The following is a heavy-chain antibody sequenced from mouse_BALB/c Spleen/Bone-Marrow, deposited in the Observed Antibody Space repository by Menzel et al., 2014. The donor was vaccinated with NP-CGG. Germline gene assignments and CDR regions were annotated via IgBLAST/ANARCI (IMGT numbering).Heavy chain of an antibody. D-gene: IGHD1-1*01. CDR3: ARDENYDIYWYFDV. CDR2: IRNKANGYTT. CDR1: GFTFTDYY. V-gene: IGHV7-3*02. J-gene: IGHJ1*01. Sequence: EVMLVESGGGLVQPGGSLRLSCATSGFTFTDYYMSWVRQTPGKALEWLGFIRNKANGYTTGYSVSVKGRFTISRDNSQSILYLQMNTLRSEDSATYYCARDENYDIYWYFDVWGAGTTVTVSS.